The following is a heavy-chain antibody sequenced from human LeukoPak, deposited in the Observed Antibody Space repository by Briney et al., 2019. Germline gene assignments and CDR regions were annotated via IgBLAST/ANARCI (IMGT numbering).Heavy chain of an antibody. V-gene: IGHV4-34*01. CDR2: INHSGST. CDR3: AGGSNRPLGY. D-gene: IGHD4/OR15-4a*01. CDR1: GGSFSGYY. J-gene: IGHJ4*02. Sequence: PSETLSLTCAVYGGSFSGYYWSWIRQPPGKGLEWIGEINHSGSTNYNPSLKSRVTISVDTSKNQFSLKLSSVTAADTAVYYCAGGSNRPLGYWGQGTLVTVSS.